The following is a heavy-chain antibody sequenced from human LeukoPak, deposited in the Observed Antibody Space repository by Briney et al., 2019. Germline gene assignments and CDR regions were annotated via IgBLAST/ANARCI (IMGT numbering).Heavy chain of an antibody. V-gene: IGHV3-21*01. D-gene: IGHD3-22*01. CDR1: EFTFSSFT. J-gene: IGHJ4*02. Sequence: GGSLRLSCAASEFTFSSFTMNWARQAPGKGLEWVSSISSSSSYIYYADSVKGRFTISRDNGKNSLYLQMNSLRAEDTAVYYCARDHYYDSSGNYYGGYYFDYWGQGTLVTVSS. CDR2: ISSSSSYI. CDR3: ARDHYYDSSGNYYGGYYFDY.